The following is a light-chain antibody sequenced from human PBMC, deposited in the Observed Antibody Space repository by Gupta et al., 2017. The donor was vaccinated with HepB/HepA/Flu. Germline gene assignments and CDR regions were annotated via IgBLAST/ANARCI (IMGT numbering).Light chain of an antibody. J-gene: IGKJ4*01. Sequence: EIVLTQSPATLSLSPGERATLSCGASQSVSRSYLAWYQQKPGLAPRLLIYDASSRATGIPDRFSGSGSGTDFTLTISRLEPEDFAVYYCRQDSNSPLTFGGGTKVEIK. CDR3: RQDSNSPLT. V-gene: IGKV3D-20*01. CDR2: DAS. CDR1: QSVSRSY.